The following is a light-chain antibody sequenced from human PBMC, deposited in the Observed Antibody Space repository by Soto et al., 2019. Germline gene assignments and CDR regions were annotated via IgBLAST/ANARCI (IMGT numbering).Light chain of an antibody. V-gene: IGKV1-17*01. Sequence: DIQMTQSPSSLSASVGDRVTITCRTSQDIRNDLGWYQQKPGKAPKLVIYGVFNLQSGVPSRFSGSGSGTEFTLTISSLQPDDFATYYCQQYNSYSGITFGQGTRLEIK. CDR1: QDIRND. CDR2: GVF. J-gene: IGKJ5*01. CDR3: QQYNSYSGIT.